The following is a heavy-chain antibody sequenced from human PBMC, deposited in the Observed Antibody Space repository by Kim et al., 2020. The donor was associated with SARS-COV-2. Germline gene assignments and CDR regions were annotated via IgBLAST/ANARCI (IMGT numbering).Heavy chain of an antibody. D-gene: IGHD6-13*01. CDR3: VREGGAAAGLPSEY. V-gene: IGHV3-21*01. J-gene: IGHJ4*02. CDR2: ISTSSNYI. CDR1: GFTFSSYS. Sequence: GGSLRLSCAASGFTFSSYSMNWVRQAPGKGLEWVSSISTSSNYIYYADSVKGRFTISRDNAKNSLYLQMISLRAEDTAVYYCVREGGAAAGLPSEYWGQGTLVTVSS.